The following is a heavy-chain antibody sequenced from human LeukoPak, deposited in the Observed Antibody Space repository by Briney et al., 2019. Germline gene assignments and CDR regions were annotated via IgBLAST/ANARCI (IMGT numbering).Heavy chain of an antibody. V-gene: IGHV4-59*08. CDR1: GGSISSYY. Sequence: PSETLSLTCTVSGGSISSYYWSWIRQPAGKGLEWIGYIYYSGSTNYNPSLKSRVTISVDTSKNQFSLKLSSVTAADTAVYYCARSGCSSTSCYRGRAYYYYGMDVWGQGTTVTVSS. CDR2: IYYSGST. J-gene: IGHJ6*02. D-gene: IGHD2-2*01. CDR3: ARSGCSSTSCYRGRAYYYYGMDV.